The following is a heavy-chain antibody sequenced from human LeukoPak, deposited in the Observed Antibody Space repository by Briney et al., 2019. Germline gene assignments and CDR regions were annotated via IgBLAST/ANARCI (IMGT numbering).Heavy chain of an antibody. V-gene: IGHV1-24*01. CDR2: FDPEDGET. CDR1: GYTLTELS. D-gene: IGHD3-10*01. Sequence: ASVKVSCKVSGYTLTELSMHWVRQAPGKGLEWMGGFDPEDGETIYAQKFQGRVTMTEDTSTDTAYMELSSLRSEDTAVYYCATDPRVRGVIIPYFDYWGQGTLVTVPS. J-gene: IGHJ4*02. CDR3: ATDPRVRGVIIPYFDY.